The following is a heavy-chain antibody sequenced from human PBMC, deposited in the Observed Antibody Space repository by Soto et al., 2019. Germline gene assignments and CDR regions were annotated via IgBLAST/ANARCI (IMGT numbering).Heavy chain of an antibody. CDR2: FYYCGST. CDR3: ARENCSSTSCYGNWFDP. Sequence: SETLSLTCTVSGGSISSGGYYWSWIRQHPGKGLVWFGYFYYCGSTYYNPSLKSRVTISVDTSKNQFSLKLSSVTAADTAVYYCARENCSSTSCYGNWFDPWGQGTLVTVSS. V-gene: IGHV4-31*03. D-gene: IGHD2-2*01. J-gene: IGHJ5*02. CDR1: GGSISSGGYY.